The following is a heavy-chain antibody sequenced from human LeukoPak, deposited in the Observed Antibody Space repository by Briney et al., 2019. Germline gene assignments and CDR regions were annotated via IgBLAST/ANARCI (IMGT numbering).Heavy chain of an antibody. J-gene: IGHJ4*02. CDR2: IYYSGST. D-gene: IGHD2-21*02. V-gene: IGHV4-59*08. Sequence: SETLSLTCTVSGGPMRGYYWSWIRQPPGKGLEWIGYIYYSGSTTYNPSLKSRVTISVDTSKNQFSLKLSSVTAADTAVYYCARQVTVGSFFDYWGQGTLVTVSS. CDR3: ARQVTVGSFFDY. CDR1: GGPMRGYY.